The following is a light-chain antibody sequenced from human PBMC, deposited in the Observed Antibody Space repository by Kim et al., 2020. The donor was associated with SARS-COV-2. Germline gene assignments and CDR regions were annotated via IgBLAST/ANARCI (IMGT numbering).Light chain of an antibody. CDR1: QDIDKS. Sequence: SASVGDRVTITCQATQDIDKSLIWYQQKRGEPPKLLIYEASKLQSGVPSRFSGGGSGTHFTFTVSSLEPEDIATYYCQQYENIPLTFGGGTKLEIK. J-gene: IGKJ4*01. CDR3: QQYENIPLT. V-gene: IGKV1-33*01. CDR2: EAS.